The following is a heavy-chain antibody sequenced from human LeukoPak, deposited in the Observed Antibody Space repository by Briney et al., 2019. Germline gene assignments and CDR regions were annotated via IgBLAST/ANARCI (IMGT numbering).Heavy chain of an antibody. D-gene: IGHD5-24*01. J-gene: IGHJ4*02. CDR1: GFTFRSYA. V-gene: IGHV3-23*01. CDR2: ITGSGATT. Sequence: GGSLRLSCAASGFTFRSYAMSWVRQAPGKGLEWVSTITGSGATTYYADSVKGRFTISRDNAKNSLYLQMDSLRAEDTAVYYCASGRDGYSWGQGTLVTVSS. CDR3: ASGRDGYS.